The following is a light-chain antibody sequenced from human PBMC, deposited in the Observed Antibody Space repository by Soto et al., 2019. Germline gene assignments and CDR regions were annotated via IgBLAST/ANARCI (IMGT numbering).Light chain of an antibody. CDR2: GAS. CDR3: QQYGSSRYT. J-gene: IGKJ2*01. Sequence: VLTQSPGTLSLSPGEGATLSCRASQSISGSYLAWFLQKPGQAPRLLIYGASIRATGIPDRFSGSGSGTDFTLTISILEPEDFAVYYCQQYGSSRYTFGQGTKLEIK. CDR1: QSISGSY. V-gene: IGKV3-20*01.